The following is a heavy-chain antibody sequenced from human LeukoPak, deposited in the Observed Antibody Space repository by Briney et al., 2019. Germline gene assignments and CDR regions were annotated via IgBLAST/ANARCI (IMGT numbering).Heavy chain of an antibody. J-gene: IGHJ4*02. D-gene: IGHD6-13*01. CDR1: GFIFSDYS. V-gene: IGHV3-48*02. Sequence: GGSLRLSCAASGFIFSDYSMNWVRQAPGKGLEWVSYISSGSDTMYYADSVRGRFTVSRDNARNSLYLHMNSLRDEDTAVYYCARLRNNSNCWGWGQGTLVTVSS. CDR2: ISSGSDTM. CDR3: ARLRNNSNCWG.